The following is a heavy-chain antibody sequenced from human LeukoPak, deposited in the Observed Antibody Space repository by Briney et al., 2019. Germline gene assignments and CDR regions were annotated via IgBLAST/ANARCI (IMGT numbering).Heavy chain of an antibody. J-gene: IGHJ4*02. CDR2: VSYDGGNT. V-gene: IGHV3-33*01. D-gene: IGHD2-8*02. CDR1: GFTFGSYA. Sequence: GGSLTLSCAASGFTFGSYAMHWVRQAPSKGLEWVGLVSYDGGNTYYGDFVRGRFSISRDNSKNTVYLQMNSPRADDSAVYYCVRDVGVGTGIYYYFDYWGQGTLVTVSS. CDR3: VRDVGVGTGIYYYFDY.